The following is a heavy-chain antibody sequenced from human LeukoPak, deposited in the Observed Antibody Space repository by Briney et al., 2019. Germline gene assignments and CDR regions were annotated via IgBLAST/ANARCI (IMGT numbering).Heavy chain of an antibody. V-gene: IGHV3-48*03. J-gene: IGHJ6*02. Sequence: GGSLRLSCAASGFTFSSYEMNWVRQAPGKGLEWVSYMRGSGNTIYYADSVKARFTISRDNAKNSLFLQMNSLRVEDTAVYYCARVDLAGMDVWGQGTTVTVSS. CDR3: ARVDLAGMDV. CDR2: MRGSGNTI. CDR1: GFTFSSYE.